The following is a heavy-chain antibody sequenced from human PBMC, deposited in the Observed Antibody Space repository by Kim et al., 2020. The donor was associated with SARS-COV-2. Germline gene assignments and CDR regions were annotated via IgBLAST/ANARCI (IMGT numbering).Heavy chain of an antibody. J-gene: IGHJ4*02. Sequence: GESLRLSCSASGFTFSSYAMHWVRQAPGKGLEYVSGISTNGGSTYYADSVKDRFIISRDNSRNMLNLQMSSLRSEDTAVYYCVKERTSGWYDFDYWGQGTLVTVSS. CDR2: ISTNGGST. D-gene: IGHD6-19*01. CDR3: VKERTSGWYDFDY. CDR1: GFTFSSYA. V-gene: IGHV3-64D*06.